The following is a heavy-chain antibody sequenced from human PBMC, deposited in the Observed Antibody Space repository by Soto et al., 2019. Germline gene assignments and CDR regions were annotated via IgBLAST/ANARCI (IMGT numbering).Heavy chain of an antibody. CDR1: GGSSSSGGYY. CDR3: ARLSSSGWPIDS. CDR2: TYYSENT. D-gene: IGHD6-19*01. Sequence: PSETLSLTCTVSGGSSSSGGYYWNWIRQHPGKGLEWIGYTYYSENTYYNPSLNSRITISADTSKNQFSLKLSSVTAADTAVYYCARLSSSGWPIDSWGQGTLVTVSS. V-gene: IGHV4-31*03. J-gene: IGHJ4*02.